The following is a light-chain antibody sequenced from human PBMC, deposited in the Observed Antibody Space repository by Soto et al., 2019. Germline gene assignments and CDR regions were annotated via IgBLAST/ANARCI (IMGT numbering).Light chain of an antibody. Sequence: DIQMTQSPTSLSASVGDRVTITCRASQGIRNFVAWYQQKPGKAPKLLIYAASTLQSGVPSRVSGSGSGTDLTLTSNSLQAEDVATYSCRMYSSDPVFGPGTKVEIK. V-gene: IGKV1-27*01. CDR2: AAS. CDR3: RMYSSDPV. CDR1: QGIRNF. J-gene: IGKJ3*01.